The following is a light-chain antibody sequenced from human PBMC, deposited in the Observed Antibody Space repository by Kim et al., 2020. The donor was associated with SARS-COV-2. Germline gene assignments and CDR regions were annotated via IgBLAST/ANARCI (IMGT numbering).Light chain of an antibody. Sequence: DIQMTQSPSSLSASVGDRVTITCQASQDISNYLNWYQQKPGKAPKLLIYDASNLETGVSSRFSGSGSGTDFTFTISSLQPEDIATYYCQQYDNLFGQGTKVDIK. CDR1: QDISNY. J-gene: IGKJ1*01. CDR2: DAS. V-gene: IGKV1-33*01. CDR3: QQYDNL.